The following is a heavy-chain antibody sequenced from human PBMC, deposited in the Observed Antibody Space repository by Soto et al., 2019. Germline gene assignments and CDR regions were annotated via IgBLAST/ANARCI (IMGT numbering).Heavy chain of an antibody. CDR3: ARDYGALPADRFQY. CDR1: GFNLDSYA. J-gene: IGHJ1*01. Sequence: VESGGGVVQPGRSLRLSCAASGFNLDSYAMNWVRQAPGKGHEWVATISYDGKNIYYADFVRGRFTISKDNPDTTLYLRLSILIPEDTAIYYCARDYGALPADRFQYWGQGTLVTVSS. D-gene: IGHD3-10*01. CDR2: ISYDGKNI. V-gene: IGHV3-30*03.